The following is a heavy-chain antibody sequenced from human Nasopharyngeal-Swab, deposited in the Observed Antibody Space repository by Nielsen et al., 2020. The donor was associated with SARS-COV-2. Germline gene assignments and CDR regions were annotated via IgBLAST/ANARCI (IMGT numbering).Heavy chain of an antibody. V-gene: IGHV3-23*03. CDR3: AKWSHYDFWSGYSN. D-gene: IGHD3-3*01. CDR2: IYSGGSST. J-gene: IGHJ4*02. Sequence: GESLKISCAASGFTFSSYAMSWVRQAPGKGLEWVSVIYSGGSSTYYADSVKGRFTISRDNSKNTLYLQMNSLRAEDMAVYYCAKWSHYDFWSGYSNWGQGTLVTVSS. CDR1: GFTFSSYA.